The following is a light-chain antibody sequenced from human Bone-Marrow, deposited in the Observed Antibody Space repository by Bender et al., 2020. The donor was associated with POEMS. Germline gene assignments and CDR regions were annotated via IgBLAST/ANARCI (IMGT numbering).Light chain of an antibody. V-gene: IGLV2-23*01. Sequence: QSLLTQPASVSGSAGQSIAISCTGTSRNFGSYNFVSWYPHHPGKAPKLIIYEVTERPSGLSSRFSGSKSATTASLTISGLQAEDEADYYCCSYARNDTLQFVFGTGTKVTVL. J-gene: IGLJ1*01. CDR2: EVT. CDR1: SRNFGSYNF. CDR3: CSYARNDTLQFV.